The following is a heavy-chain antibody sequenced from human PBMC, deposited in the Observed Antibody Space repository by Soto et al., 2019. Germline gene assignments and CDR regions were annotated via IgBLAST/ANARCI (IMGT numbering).Heavy chain of an antibody. V-gene: IGHV1-18*04. J-gene: IGHJ6*02. D-gene: IGHD3-9*01. CDR3: ARRNYDILPGPSSYYYYYGMDV. CDR2: ISAYNGNT. CDR1: GYTFTSYG. Sequence: QVQLVQSGAEVKKPGASVKVSCKASGYTFTSYGISWVRQAPGQGLEWMGWISAYNGNTNYAQKLQGRVTMTTDTSTSTVYMELRSLRSDDTAVYYCARRNYDILPGPSSYYYYYGMDVWGQGTTVTVSS.